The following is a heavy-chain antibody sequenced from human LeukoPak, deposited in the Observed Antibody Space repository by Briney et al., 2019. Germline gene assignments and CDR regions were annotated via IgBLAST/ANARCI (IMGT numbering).Heavy chain of an antibody. Sequence: PSETLSLTCAVYGGSFSGYYWSWIRQPPGKGLEWIGEINHSGSTNYNPSLKSRVTISVDTSKNQFSLKLSSVTAADTAVYYCARRHDILTGYFDYWGQGTLVTVSS. J-gene: IGHJ4*02. CDR2: INHSGST. CDR1: GGSFSGYY. V-gene: IGHV4-34*01. D-gene: IGHD3-9*01. CDR3: ARRHDILTGYFDY.